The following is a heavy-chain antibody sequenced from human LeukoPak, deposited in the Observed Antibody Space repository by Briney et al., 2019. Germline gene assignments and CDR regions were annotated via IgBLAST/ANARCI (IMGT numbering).Heavy chain of an antibody. CDR3: ARVRDGYNDAYDI. J-gene: IGHJ3*02. CDR1: GYTFTSYG. V-gene: IGHV1-18*01. D-gene: IGHD5-24*01. CDR2: ISAYNGNT. Sequence: GASVKVSCKASGYTFTSYGISWVRQAPGQGLEWMGWISAYNGNTNYAQKLQGRVTMTRDTSTSTVYMELSSLRSEDTAVYYCARVRDGYNDAYDIWGQGTMVTVHS.